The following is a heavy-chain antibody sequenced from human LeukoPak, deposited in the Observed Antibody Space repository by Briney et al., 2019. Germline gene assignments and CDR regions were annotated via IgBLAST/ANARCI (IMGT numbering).Heavy chain of an antibody. J-gene: IGHJ4*02. V-gene: IGHV4-34*01. Sequence: SETLSLTCAVYGGSFSGYYWSWIRQPPGKGLEWIGEINRSGSTNYNPSLKSRVTISVDTSKNQFSLKLSSVTAADTAVYYCARGPHTAMGSVDYWGQGTLVTVSS. CDR2: INRSGST. CDR3: ARGPHTAMGSVDY. CDR1: GGSFSGYY. D-gene: IGHD5-18*01.